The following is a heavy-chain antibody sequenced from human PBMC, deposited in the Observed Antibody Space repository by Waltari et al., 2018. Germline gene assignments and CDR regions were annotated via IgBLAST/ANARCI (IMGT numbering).Heavy chain of an antibody. D-gene: IGHD2-2*01. Sequence: EVQLLESGGGLIQPGGSLRLSCAASGFTFSIYAMSWVRQAPGKGLEWVSTISDSGGSTYYADSVKGRFTISRDNSKNTLYLQMNSLRAEDTAVYYCANTGGYCSSTSCSFDPWGQGTLVTVSS. CDR3: ANTGGYCSSTSCSFDP. CDR2: ISDSGGST. V-gene: IGHV3-23*01. CDR1: GFTFSIYA. J-gene: IGHJ5*02.